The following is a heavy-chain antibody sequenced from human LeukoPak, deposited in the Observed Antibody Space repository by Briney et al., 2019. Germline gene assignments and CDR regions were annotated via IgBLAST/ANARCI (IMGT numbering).Heavy chain of an antibody. Sequence: SETLSLTCAVYGGTFSGYYWSWIRQPPGKGLEWIGEINHRGSTNYDPSLQSRVTISVDTSKNQFSLKLSSVTAADTAVYYCAGGRWNPYYYYYMDVWGKGTTVTVSS. CDR2: INHRGST. J-gene: IGHJ6*03. V-gene: IGHV4-34*01. CDR1: GGTFSGYY. D-gene: IGHD1-1*01. CDR3: AGGRWNPYYYYYMDV.